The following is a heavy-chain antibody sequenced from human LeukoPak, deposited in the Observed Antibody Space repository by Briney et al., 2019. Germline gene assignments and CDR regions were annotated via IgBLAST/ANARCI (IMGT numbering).Heavy chain of an antibody. Sequence: GGSLRLSCAASGFTFSNAWMSWVRQAPGKGLEWVGRIKSKTDGGTRDYTAPVKGRFTISRDDSKNTLYLQMNSLKPEDTAVYYCTTGPFDYYGSASYLANGMDVWGQGTTVTVSS. D-gene: IGHD3-10*01. J-gene: IGHJ6*02. CDR3: TTGPFDYYGSASYLANGMDV. CDR2: IKSKTDGGTR. V-gene: IGHV3-15*01. CDR1: GFTFSNAW.